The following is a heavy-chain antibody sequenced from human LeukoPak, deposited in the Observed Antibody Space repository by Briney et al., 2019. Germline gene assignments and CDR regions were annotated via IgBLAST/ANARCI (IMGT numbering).Heavy chain of an antibody. J-gene: IGHJ4*02. V-gene: IGHV1-2*02. CDR1: GYTFTGYY. Sequence: ASVKVSCKASGYTFTGYYMHWVRQAPGQGLEWMGWINPNSGGTNYVQKFQGRVTMTRDTSISTAYMELSRLRSDDTAVCYCARDQTYYDFWSGYPSYYFDYWGQGTLVTVSS. CDR2: INPNSGGT. CDR3: ARDQTYYDFWSGYPSYYFDY. D-gene: IGHD3-3*01.